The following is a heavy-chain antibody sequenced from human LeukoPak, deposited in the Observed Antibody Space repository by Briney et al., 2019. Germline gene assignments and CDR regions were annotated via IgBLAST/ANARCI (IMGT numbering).Heavy chain of an antibody. D-gene: IGHD3-10*01. CDR1: GDSISYFY. Sequence: KPSETLSLTCSVSGDSISYFYWSWIRQAAGKGLEWIGRIYSRGSADYNASLKSRVSISVDTSKNQVSLKVSSVTAADTAVYYCARERLVRGVMTFDYWGQGTRVTVSS. CDR2: IYSRGSA. J-gene: IGHJ4*02. CDR3: ARERLVRGVMTFDY. V-gene: IGHV4-4*07.